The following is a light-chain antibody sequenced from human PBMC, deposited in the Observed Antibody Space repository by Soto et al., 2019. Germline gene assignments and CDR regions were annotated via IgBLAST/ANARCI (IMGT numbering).Light chain of an antibody. CDR1: QAVNTR. Sequence: EIVLTQSPATLSSFPGERATLSCRASQAVNTRLAWYQHKPGQAPRLLIYLTSNRATGIPARFSGSGSGTDFTLTISSLEPEDFAVYYCQQRSNWAITFGQGTRLEIK. CDR2: LTS. V-gene: IGKV3-11*01. CDR3: QQRSNWAIT. J-gene: IGKJ5*01.